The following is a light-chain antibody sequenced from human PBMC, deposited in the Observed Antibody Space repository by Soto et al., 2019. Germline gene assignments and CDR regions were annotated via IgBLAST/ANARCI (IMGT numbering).Light chain of an antibody. CDR2: AAS. CDR1: QGISNN. Sequence: DIQMTQSPSSLSASVGDRVTITCRASQGISNNLAWYQHKPGKAPKLLINAASTLQSGAPSRFSGSGFGTDFALTVSSQQPEDGATYYCKKYNGAHATFGPGTQVDI. CDR3: KKYNGAHAT. V-gene: IGKV1-27*01. J-gene: IGKJ3*01.